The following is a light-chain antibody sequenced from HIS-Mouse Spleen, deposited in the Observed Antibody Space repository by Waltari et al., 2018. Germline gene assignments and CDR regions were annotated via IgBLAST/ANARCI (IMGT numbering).Light chain of an antibody. CDR2: EGS. V-gene: IGLV2-23*01. CDR1: SSDVGRYNL. CDR3: CSYAGSSTP. J-gene: IGLJ3*02. Sequence: QSALTQPASVSGSPGQSLTISCTGTSSDVGRYNLVSWYQQHPGKAPKLMIYEGSKRPSGVSNRFSGSKSGNTASLTISGLQAEDEADYYCCSYAGSSTPFGGGTKLTVL.